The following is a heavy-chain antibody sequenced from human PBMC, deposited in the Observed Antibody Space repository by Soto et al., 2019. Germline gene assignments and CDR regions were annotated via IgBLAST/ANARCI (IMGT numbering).Heavy chain of an antibody. CDR2: IYHSGST. D-gene: IGHD3-9*01. J-gene: IGHJ3*02. V-gene: IGHV4-30-2*01. CDR1: GGSISSGGYS. CDR3: ARVSRGRYFDWLLPRLDAFDI. Sequence: QLQLQESGSGLVKPSQTLSLTCAVSGGSISSGGYSWSWIRQPPGKGLEWIGYIYHSGSTYYNPSLKSRVTISVDRSKNQFSLKLSSVTAADTAVYYCARVSRGRYFDWLLPRLDAFDIWGQGTMVTVSS.